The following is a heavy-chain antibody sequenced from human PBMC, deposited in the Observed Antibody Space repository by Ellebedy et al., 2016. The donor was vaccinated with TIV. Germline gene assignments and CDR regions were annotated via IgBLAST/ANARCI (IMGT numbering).Heavy chain of an antibody. D-gene: IGHD3-9*01. Sequence: PGGSLRLSCAASGFTFSSYEMNWVRQAPGKGLEWVSHISSGGRTISYADSVKGRFAISRDNAKNSLYLQMNSLRVEDTAVYYCASPTSLYYDILTGDYKMCWGQGTLVTVSS. CDR2: ISSGGRTI. V-gene: IGHV3-48*03. CDR3: ASPTSLYYDILTGDYKMC. J-gene: IGHJ4*02. CDR1: GFTFSSYE.